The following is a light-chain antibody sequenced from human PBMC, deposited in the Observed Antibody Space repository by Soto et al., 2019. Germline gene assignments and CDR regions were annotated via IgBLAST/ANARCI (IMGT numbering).Light chain of an antibody. V-gene: IGKV3-20*01. CDR3: QQYAGSLIT. J-gene: IGKJ5*01. CDR2: DAS. Sequence: EIVLTQSPDTLSLSPGERAALSCRASQSVNRLVWYQHKAGQAPRLLMNDASSRASDTPDRFSGSGSGTDFTLTISRVEPEDFSVYYCQQYAGSLITFGQGTRLEIK. CDR1: QSVNR.